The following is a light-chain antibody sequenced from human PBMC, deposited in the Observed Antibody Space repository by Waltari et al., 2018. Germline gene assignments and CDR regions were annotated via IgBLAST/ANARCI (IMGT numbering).Light chain of an antibody. CDR1: NSNLARNY. CDR2: ENN. CDR3: ATWDNSLSAGV. J-gene: IGLJ1*01. Sequence: QSVLTQPPSVSAATGQKVTISCSGSNSNLARNYVSWYQQLPGTAHKLLIYENNKRPSGSPGRFFASKFGTSATLGIAGLQSGDEADYYCATWDNSLSAGVFGPGTKVAVL. V-gene: IGLV1-51*02.